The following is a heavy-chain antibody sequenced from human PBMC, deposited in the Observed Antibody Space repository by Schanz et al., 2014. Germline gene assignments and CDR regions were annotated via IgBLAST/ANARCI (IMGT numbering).Heavy chain of an antibody. J-gene: IGHJ4*02. D-gene: IGHD6-13*01. Sequence: QVQLVQSGTQVKKPGASVKVSCKASGYTLSAYSLHWVRQAPGQGLEWMGRIIPILGIANYAQKFQGRVTITADKSASTAYMELSSLRSEDTAVYYCARDGVDAAAGGNYWGQGTLVTVSS. CDR3: ARDGVDAAAGGNY. CDR1: GYTLSAYS. CDR2: IIPILGIA. V-gene: IGHV1-69*09.